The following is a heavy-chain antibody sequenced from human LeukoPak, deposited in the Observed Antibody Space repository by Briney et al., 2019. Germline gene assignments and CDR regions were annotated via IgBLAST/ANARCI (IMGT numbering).Heavy chain of an antibody. D-gene: IGHD5-18*01. J-gene: IGHJ3*01. V-gene: IGHV1-3*04. Sequence: ASVKVSCKASGYTFTSYAMHWVRQAPGQRLERMGWINTGNGNTKYSQKFQGRVTITRDTSASTAYMDLSSLRSEDTAVYYCARDVSDSYGSPVWGQGTRVTVSS. CDR1: GYTFTSYA. CDR3: ARDVSDSYGSPV. CDR2: INTGNGNT.